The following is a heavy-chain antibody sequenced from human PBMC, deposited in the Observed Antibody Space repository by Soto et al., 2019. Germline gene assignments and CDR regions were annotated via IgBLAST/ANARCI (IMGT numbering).Heavy chain of an antibody. D-gene: IGHD2-21*02. Sequence: PSETLSLTCTVSGGSISSGGYYWSWIRQHPGKGLEWIGYIYYSGSTNYNPSLKSRVTISVDTSKNQFSLKLSSVTAADTAVYYCASEGDHDAFDIWGQGTMVTVSS. CDR2: IYYSGST. J-gene: IGHJ3*02. CDR3: ASEGDHDAFDI. CDR1: GGSISSGGYY. V-gene: IGHV4-61*08.